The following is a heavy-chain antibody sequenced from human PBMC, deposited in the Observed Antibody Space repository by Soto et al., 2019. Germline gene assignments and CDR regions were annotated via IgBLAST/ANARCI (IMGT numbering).Heavy chain of an antibody. J-gene: IGHJ4*02. CDR3: AKSRYSDSSGDFYDY. V-gene: IGHV1-3*01. Sequence: VASVKVSCKASGYTFTSYAMHWVRQAPGQRLEWMGWINAGNGNTKYSQKFQGRVTITRDTSSSTAYMELSSLRSEDTAVYYCAKSRYSDSSGDFYDYWGQGTLVTVSS. D-gene: IGHD3-22*01. CDR1: GYTFTSYA. CDR2: INAGNGNT.